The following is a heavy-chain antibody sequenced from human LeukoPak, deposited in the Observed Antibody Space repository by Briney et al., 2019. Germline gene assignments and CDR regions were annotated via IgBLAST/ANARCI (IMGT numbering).Heavy chain of an antibody. Sequence: GGSLRLSCAASGFTFSSYGMHWVRQAPGKGLEWVAFIRYDGSNKYYADSVKGRFTISRDNSKNTLYLQMNSLRAEDTAVYYCARDRSSTIWGYYYMDVWGKGTTVTVSS. CDR2: IRYDGSNK. D-gene: IGHD5/OR15-5a*01. CDR1: GFTFSSYG. V-gene: IGHV3-30*02. J-gene: IGHJ6*03. CDR3: ARDRSSTIWGYYYMDV.